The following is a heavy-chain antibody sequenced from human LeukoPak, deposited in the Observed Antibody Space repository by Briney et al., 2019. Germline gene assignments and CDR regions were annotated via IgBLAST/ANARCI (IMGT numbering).Heavy chain of an antibody. CDR2: INSNSSYM. CDR3: ARVSARSYESGILKGFYVDY. Sequence: GGSLRLSCSASGFIFSSYNMHWVRQAPRKGLEWVSSINSNSSYMYYGDSVKGRFIISRDNANNLLSLQMNSLRVEDTGVYYCARVSARSYESGILKGFYVDYWGQGALVTVSS. J-gene: IGHJ4*02. V-gene: IGHV3-21*01. D-gene: IGHD3-3*02. CDR1: GFIFSSYN.